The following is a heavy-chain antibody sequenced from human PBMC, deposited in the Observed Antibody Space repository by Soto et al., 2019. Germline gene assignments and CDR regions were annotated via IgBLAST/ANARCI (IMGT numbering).Heavy chain of an antibody. J-gene: IGHJ6*02. CDR3: ARCCLELDVYYYYGMDV. V-gene: IGHV1-2*02. CDR1: GYTFTGYY. Sequence: ASVKVSCKASGYTFTGYYMHWVRQAPGQGLEWMGWINPNRGGTNYAQKFQGGVTMTRDTSISTAYMELSRLRSDDTAVYYCARCCLELDVYYYYGMDVWGHGTTVTVSS. D-gene: IGHD1-7*01. CDR2: INPNRGGT.